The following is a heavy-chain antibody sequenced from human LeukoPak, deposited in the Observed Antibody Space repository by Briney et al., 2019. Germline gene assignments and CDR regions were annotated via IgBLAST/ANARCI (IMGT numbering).Heavy chain of an antibody. J-gene: IGHJ3*02. D-gene: IGHD1-26*01. CDR2: IYYSGST. CDR1: GGSISSYY. V-gene: IGHV4-59*01. Sequence: PSETLSLTCTVSGGSISSYYWSWIRQPPGKGLEWIGYIYYSGSTNCNPSLKSRVTISVDTSKNQFSLKLSSVTAADTAVYYCARDGSSHDAFDIWGQGAMVTVSS. CDR3: ARDGSSHDAFDI.